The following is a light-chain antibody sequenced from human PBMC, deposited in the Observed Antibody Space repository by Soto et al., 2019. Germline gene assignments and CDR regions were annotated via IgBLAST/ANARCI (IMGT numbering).Light chain of an antibody. J-gene: IGLJ1*01. V-gene: IGLV2-14*01. Sequence: QSVLTQPASVSGSPGQSITISCTGTSSDVGGYDYVSWYQLHPGKAPKLMVFEVSNQPSGVSYRFSGSKSGNTASLTVSGLQAEDEADYFCSSYSISTAYLFGTGTKV. CDR3: SSYSISTAYL. CDR2: EVS. CDR1: SSDVGGYDY.